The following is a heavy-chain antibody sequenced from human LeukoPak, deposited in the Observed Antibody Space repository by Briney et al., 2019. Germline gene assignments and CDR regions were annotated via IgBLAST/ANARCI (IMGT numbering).Heavy chain of an antibody. Sequence: GGSLRLSCAASGFTFSSYAMSWVRQAPVKGLEWVSAISGSGGSTYYADSVRGRFTISRDNSKNTLYLQMNSLRAEDTAVYYCAKDLKDYYDYWGQGTLITVSS. CDR1: GFTFSSYA. V-gene: IGHV3-23*01. J-gene: IGHJ4*02. D-gene: IGHD2-15*01. CDR2: ISGSGGST. CDR3: AKDLKDYYDY.